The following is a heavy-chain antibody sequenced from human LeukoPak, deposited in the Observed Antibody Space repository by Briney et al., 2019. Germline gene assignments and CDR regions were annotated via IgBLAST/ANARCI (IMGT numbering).Heavy chain of an antibody. CDR1: GFTFSSYA. CDR3: AKDRVGSTSSWYFDL. J-gene: IGHJ2*01. CDR2: ISGSGGSA. D-gene: IGHD1-26*01. Sequence: GGSLRLSCAASGFTFSSYAMSWVRQAPGKGLEWVSGISGSGGSAYYADSVKGRFTISRDNSKSTLYLQMNSLRAEDTAVYYCAKDRVGSTSSWYFDLWGRGTLVTVSS. V-gene: IGHV3-23*01.